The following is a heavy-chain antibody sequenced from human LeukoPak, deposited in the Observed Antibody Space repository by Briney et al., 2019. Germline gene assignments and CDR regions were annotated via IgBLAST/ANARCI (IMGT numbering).Heavy chain of an antibody. CDR1: GYTFTGYY. CDR3: ARDRGGYGSFDY. J-gene: IGHJ4*02. Sequence: ASVKVSCKASGYTFTGYYMHWVRQAPGQGLEWMGWINPNSGGTYYAQKFQGRVTMTRDTSISTAYMELSRLRSDDTAVYYCARDRGGYGSFDYWGQGTLVTVSP. CDR2: INPNSGGT. V-gene: IGHV1-2*02. D-gene: IGHD5-12*01.